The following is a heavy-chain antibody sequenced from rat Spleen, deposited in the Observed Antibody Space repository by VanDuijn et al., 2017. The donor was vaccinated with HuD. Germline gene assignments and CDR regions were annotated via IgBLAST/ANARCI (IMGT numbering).Heavy chain of an antibody. CDR2: IWNHGGT. CDR3: ARGSVFFDY. CDR1: GLSLTSNS. Sequence: QVQLKESGPGLVQPSQTLSLTCTVSGLSLTSNSVSWIRQPPGKGMEWIGVIWNHGGTDYNSATKSRLSISRDTSKSQVFLKMNSLQTEDTAMYFCARGSVFFDYWGQGVMVTVSS. J-gene: IGHJ2*01. V-gene: IGHV2-47*01.